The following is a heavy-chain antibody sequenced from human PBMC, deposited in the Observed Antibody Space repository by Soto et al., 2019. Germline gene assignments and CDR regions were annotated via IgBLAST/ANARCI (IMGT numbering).Heavy chain of an antibody. CDR3: ARELVLGSGYYYYGMDV. V-gene: IGHV3-30-3*01. Sequence: ESGGGVVQPGRSLRLSCAASGFTFSSYAMHWVRQAPGKGLEWVAVISYDGSNKYYADSVKGRFTISRDNSKNTLYLQMNSLRAEDTAVYYCARELVLGSGYYYYGMDVWGQGTTVTVSS. CDR1: GFTFSSYA. J-gene: IGHJ6*02. CDR2: ISYDGSNK. D-gene: IGHD3-3*02.